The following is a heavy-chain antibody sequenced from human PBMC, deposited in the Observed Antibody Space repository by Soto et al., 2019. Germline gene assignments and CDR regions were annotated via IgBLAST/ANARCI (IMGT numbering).Heavy chain of an antibody. Sequence: ASVKVSCKASGYTFTSYYMHWVRQAPGQGLEWMGIINPSGGSTSYAQKFQGRVTMTRDTSTSTVYMELSSLRSEDTAVYYCARDGKGNSGYDYYYYYMDVWGKGTTVTVSS. CDR2: INPSGGST. D-gene: IGHD5-12*01. CDR3: ARDGKGNSGYDYYYYYMDV. J-gene: IGHJ6*03. V-gene: IGHV1-46*03. CDR1: GYTFTSYY.